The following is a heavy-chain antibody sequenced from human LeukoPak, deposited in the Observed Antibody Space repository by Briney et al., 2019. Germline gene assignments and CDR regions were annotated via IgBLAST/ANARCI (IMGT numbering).Heavy chain of an antibody. V-gene: IGHV3-23*01. CDR2: ISGSGDST. J-gene: IGHJ4*02. D-gene: IGHD2-21*02. CDR1: GFTFSSYA. CDR3: AKDRLLNCRGDCYIFDY. Sequence: GGSLRLSCAASGFTFSSYAMSWVRQTPGKGLEWVSSISGSGDSTFYADSVKGRFSISRDNSKNTLYLQVNGLRTEDTAVYYCAKDRLLNCRGDCYIFDYWGQGTVVTVSS.